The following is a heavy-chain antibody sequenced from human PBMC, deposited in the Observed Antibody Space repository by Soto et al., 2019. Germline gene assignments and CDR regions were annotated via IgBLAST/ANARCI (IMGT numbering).Heavy chain of an antibody. V-gene: IGHV3-30*03. D-gene: IGHD1-26*01. CDR1: AFTFINYG. Sequence: PGGSLRLSCAASAFTFINYGLHWVRQAPDKGLERAAGISYDGSKKYYADSVKGQFTISRGSSTNTLFLQMNTVRPEDTAVYYCAREGPRDKWSGLGLDYWGQGTLVTVSS. J-gene: IGHJ4*03. CDR2: ISYDGSKK. CDR3: AREGPRDKWSGLGLDY.